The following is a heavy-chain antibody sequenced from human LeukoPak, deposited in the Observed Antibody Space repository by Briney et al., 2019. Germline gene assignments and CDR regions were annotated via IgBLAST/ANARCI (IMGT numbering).Heavy chain of an antibody. CDR1: GYHFASYW. J-gene: IGHJ2*01. CDR3: ARTPGSYDYRGYQYWYFDL. V-gene: IGHV5-51*01. CDR2: IYPGDSDT. D-gene: IGHD3-22*01. Sequence: ESLQTSCKAPGYHFASYWIGWVRHMSRKGLEWMGMIYPGDSDTIYSTSFQGQVTISADKSISTAYLQWSSLKASDTAMYYCARTPGSYDYRGYQYWYFDLWGRGALVTVSS.